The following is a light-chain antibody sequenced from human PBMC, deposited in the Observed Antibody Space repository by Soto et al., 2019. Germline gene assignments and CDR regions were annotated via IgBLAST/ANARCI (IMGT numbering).Light chain of an antibody. CDR3: SSYIGSGSWV. V-gene: IGLV2-14*01. CDR2: VVS. CDR1: TTDIGDNY. Sequence: QSALTQPASVSGSPGQSISISCTGTTTDIGDNYVSWYQQPPGKAPKLMISVVSNRPSGVSDRFSGSKSGNTASLTISVLQAEDEAHYYCSSYIGSGSWVFGGGTKLTVL. J-gene: IGLJ3*02.